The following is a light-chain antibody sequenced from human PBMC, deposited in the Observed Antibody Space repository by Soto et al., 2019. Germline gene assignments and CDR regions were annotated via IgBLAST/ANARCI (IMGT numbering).Light chain of an antibody. V-gene: IGKV3-20*01. CDR2: GSS. CDR1: QSIINNY. J-gene: IGKJ2*01. Sequence: EVVLTQSPGTLSLSPGERATLSCRASQSIINNYLAWYQQRPGQAPRLLIYGSSDRATDIPGRFSGSGSGTDFTLTISRLEPEDFAVSYCHQYGSTPPYTFGQGTKVEI. CDR3: HQYGSTPPYT.